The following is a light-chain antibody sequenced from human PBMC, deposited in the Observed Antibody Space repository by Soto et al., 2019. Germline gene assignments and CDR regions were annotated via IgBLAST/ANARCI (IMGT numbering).Light chain of an antibody. V-gene: IGKV3-20*01. CDR2: GAS. CDR3: QHYGSSPLT. CDR1: QSVSSSY. J-gene: IGKJ2*01. Sequence: EIVLTQSPGTLSLSPGERATLSCRASQSVSSSYLAWYQQKPGQAPRLLIYGASSRATGIPDRFSGSGSGTDFTLTISRRDPEDFAVYYCQHYGSSPLTFGHGTKLEIK.